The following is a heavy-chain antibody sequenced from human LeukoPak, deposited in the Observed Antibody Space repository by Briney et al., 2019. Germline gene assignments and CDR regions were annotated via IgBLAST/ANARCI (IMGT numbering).Heavy chain of an antibody. D-gene: IGHD3-10*01. V-gene: IGHV3-15*01. CDR1: GSTFSDAWMSWVRNAW. Sequence: GGSLRLSCAASGSTFSDAWMSWVRNAWMSWVRQAPGRGLEWVGCIKSKGDGGTTDYAAPVKGRFTISRDDSKNTLYLQMNSLNTEDTAVYYCTTVGYGSFDYWGQGTLVTVSS. J-gene: IGHJ4*01. CDR2: IKSKGDGGTT. CDR3: TTVGYGSFDY.